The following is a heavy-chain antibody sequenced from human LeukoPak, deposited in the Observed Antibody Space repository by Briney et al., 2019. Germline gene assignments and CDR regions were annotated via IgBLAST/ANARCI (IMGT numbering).Heavy chain of an antibody. V-gene: IGHV1-2*02. D-gene: IGHD3-3*01. CDR2: INPNSGGT. CDR3: ARGLRFLEWLFWWFDP. CDR1: GYTFTGYY. J-gene: IGHJ5*02. Sequence: ASVKVSCKASGYTFTGYYMHWVRQAPGQGLEWMGWINPNSGGTNYAQKFQGRVTMTRDTSISTAYMELSRLRSDDTAVYYCARGLRFLEWLFWWFDPWGQGTLVTVSS.